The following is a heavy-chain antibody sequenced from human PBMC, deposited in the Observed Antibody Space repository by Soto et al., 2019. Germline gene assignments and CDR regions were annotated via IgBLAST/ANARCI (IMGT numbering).Heavy chain of an antibody. V-gene: IGHV1-2*02. CDR1: GYTFTGYY. D-gene: IGHD3-22*01. Sequence: ASVKVSCKASGYTFTGYYMHWVRQAPGQGLEWMGWINPNSGGTNYAQKFQGRVTMTRDTSISTAYMELSRLRSDDTAVYYCARAGWRSGSYRGGYYYYGMDVCGQGTTVTVYS. J-gene: IGHJ6*02. CDR2: INPNSGGT. CDR3: ARAGWRSGSYRGGYYYYGMDV.